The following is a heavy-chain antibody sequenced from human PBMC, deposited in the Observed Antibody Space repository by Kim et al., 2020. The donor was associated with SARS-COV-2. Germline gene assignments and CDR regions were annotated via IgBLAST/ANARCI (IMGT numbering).Heavy chain of an antibody. V-gene: IGHV1-18*04. D-gene: IGHD3-22*01. Sequence: ASVKVSCKASGYTFTSYGISWVRQAPGQGLEWMGWISAYNGNTNYAQKLQGRVTMTTDTSTSTAYMELRSLRSDDTAVYYCVHDSSGSLDFQHWGQGTLVTVSS. J-gene: IGHJ1*01. CDR2: ISAYNGNT. CDR3: VHDSSGSLDFQH. CDR1: GYTFTSYG.